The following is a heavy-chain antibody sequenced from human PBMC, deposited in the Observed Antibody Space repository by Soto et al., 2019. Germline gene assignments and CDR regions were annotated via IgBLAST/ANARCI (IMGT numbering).Heavy chain of an antibody. D-gene: IGHD3-3*01. CDR3: AKGPTIFGVVITFEYYYGMDV. Sequence: PGWSLRVSCAASGFILSSSAMSWVRQAPGKGLEWVSAISGSGTSTYYADSVKGRFTISGDNSKNTVYLQMNSLRAEDSAVYYCAKGPTIFGVVITFEYYYGMDVWGQGTTVTGSS. CDR2: ISGSGTST. J-gene: IGHJ6*02. V-gene: IGHV3-23*01. CDR1: GFILSSSA.